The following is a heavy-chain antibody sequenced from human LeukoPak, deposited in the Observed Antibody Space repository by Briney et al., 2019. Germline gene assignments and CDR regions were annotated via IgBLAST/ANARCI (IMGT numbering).Heavy chain of an antibody. V-gene: IGHV3-73*01. D-gene: IGHD2-21*02. J-gene: IGHJ4*02. CDR2: IRTKADNYAT. CDR1: GFTFSGYT. Sequence: VGSLRLSCAASGFTFSGYTIHWVRQASGKGLEWVGHIRTKADNYATDYDASVKGRFTISRDDSKNTAFLQMNSLKTEDTAVYYCSRHEALPGDYWGQGTQVTVSS. CDR3: SRHEALPGDY.